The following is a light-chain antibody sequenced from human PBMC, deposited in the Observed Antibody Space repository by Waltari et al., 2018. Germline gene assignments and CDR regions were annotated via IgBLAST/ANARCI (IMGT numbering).Light chain of an antibody. CDR1: QGISNW. CDR3: QQGNSFPPT. CDR2: AAS. J-gene: IGKJ1*01. V-gene: IGKV1-12*01. Sequence: DSQMTQSPPYVSASGGDRVIITCRASQGISNWLAWYQQKPGKAPKLLIYAASILQTGVPSRFSGSGSGTDFTLTISNLQPEDFATYFCQQGNSFPPTFGQGTNVEVK.